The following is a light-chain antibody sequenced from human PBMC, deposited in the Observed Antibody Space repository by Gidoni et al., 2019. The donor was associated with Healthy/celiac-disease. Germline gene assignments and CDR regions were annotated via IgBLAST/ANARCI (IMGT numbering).Light chain of an antibody. V-gene: IGKV1-33*01. Sequence: IQMTQSPSSLSASVGDRVTITCQASQDISNYLNWYQQKPGKAPKLLIYDTSNLETGVPSRFSGSGSGTDFTFTISRVQAEDIATYYCKQYDNPPLTFGGGTKVEIK. CDR1: QDISNY. CDR2: DTS. J-gene: IGKJ4*01. CDR3: KQYDNPPLT.